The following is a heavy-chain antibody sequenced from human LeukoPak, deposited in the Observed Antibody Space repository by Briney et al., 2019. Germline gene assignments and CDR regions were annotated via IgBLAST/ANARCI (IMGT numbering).Heavy chain of an antibody. J-gene: IGHJ4*02. V-gene: IGHV3-74*01. CDR1: GFTFSNYG. CDR2: IANDVATT. D-gene: IGHD2-15*01. Sequence: GGALRLSCAASGFTFSNYGMHWGRQAPGKGLVWVSRIANDVATTSYADSVRGRFTISRDNAKSTLYLQMSSLRAEDTAVYYCAREYWGSSFDYWGQGTLVSVSS. CDR3: AREYWGSSFDY.